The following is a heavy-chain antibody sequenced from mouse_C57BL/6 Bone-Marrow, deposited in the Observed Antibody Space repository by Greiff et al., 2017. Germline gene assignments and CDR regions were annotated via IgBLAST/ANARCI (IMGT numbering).Heavy chain of an antibody. Sequence: EVKLEESGGDLVKPGGSLKLSCAASGFTFSSYGMSWVRQTPDKRLEWVATISSGSSYTYYPDSVKGRFTISRDNAKNTLYLQMSSLKSEDTAMYYCARLLDYWGQGTTLTVSS. J-gene: IGHJ2*01. V-gene: IGHV5-6*02. CDR3: ARLLDY. CDR2: ISSGSSYT. CDR1: GFTFSSYG.